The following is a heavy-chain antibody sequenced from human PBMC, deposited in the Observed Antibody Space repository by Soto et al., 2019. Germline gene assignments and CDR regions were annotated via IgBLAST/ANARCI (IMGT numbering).Heavy chain of an antibody. D-gene: IGHD6-25*01. CDR1: GFTFGNYP. CDR3: AKDKGGTPYYIDS. CDR2: INWNSDKV. J-gene: IGHJ4*02. V-gene: IGHV3-9*01. Sequence: VLLVESGGGLVRLGRSLRPSVAVSGFTFGNYPMHGARQAPGKGLGWAAAINWNSDKVAYAGSVLGRFTIFRDSAKNSLHLQMNDLTTEDTALYYCAKDKGGTPYYIDSWGQGILVTVSS.